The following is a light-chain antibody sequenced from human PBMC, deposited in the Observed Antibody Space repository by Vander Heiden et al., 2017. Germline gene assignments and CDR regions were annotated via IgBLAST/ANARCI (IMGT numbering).Light chain of an antibody. CDR2: DAS. Sequence: EVVMTQSPATLSLSPGERATLSCRASQSVTSTLAWYQQKPGQAPRLLIYDASTRATGISARFSGSASGTEFTLTISSLQSEDFAVYYCQHCNNGPPSWTFGQGTKVEIK. CDR3: QHCNNGPPSWT. CDR1: QSVTST. J-gene: IGKJ1*01. V-gene: IGKV3-15*01.